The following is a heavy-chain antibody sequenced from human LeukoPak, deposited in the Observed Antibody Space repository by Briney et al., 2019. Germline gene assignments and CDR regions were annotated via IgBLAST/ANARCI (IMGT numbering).Heavy chain of an antibody. CDR2: INHSGRT. CDR1: GGSFSGYY. V-gene: IGHV4-34*01. Sequence: PSETLSLTCAVYGGSFSGYYWSWIRQPPGKGLGWIGEINHSGRTNYNPSLKSRVTISVDTSKNQFSLKLSSVTAADMAVYYCASASITRYYFDYWGQGTLVTVSS. D-gene: IGHD6-6*01. CDR3: ASASITRYYFDY. J-gene: IGHJ4*02.